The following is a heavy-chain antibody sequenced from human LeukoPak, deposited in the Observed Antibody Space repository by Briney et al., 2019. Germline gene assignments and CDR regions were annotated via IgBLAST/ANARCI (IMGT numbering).Heavy chain of an antibody. V-gene: IGHV3-7*01. CDR1: GFTFSNYW. CDR3: LHYDSGGT. CDR2: VKKEGNEK. Sequence: GGSLRLSCVASGFTFSNYWMSWVRQAPGKGLEWVANVKKEGNEKYYVDSVKGRFTVSRDNAKNSLYLQMNSLRAEDTAIYYCLHYDSGGTWGQGTLVTVSS. D-gene: IGHD3-10*01. J-gene: IGHJ5*02.